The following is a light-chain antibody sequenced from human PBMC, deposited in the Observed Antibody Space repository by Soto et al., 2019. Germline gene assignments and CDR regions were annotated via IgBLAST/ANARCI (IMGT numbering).Light chain of an antibody. Sequence: QSALTQPTSASGTAGQRVTISCSGSTSNIGSNTVNWYQQLPGTAPRTLIYSNNQRPSGVPDRFSGSKSGTSGSLAISGLLSYDEADYYCAAWDDGLKGYVFGTGTKLTVL. J-gene: IGLJ1*01. CDR1: TSNIGSNT. CDR3: AAWDDGLKGYV. V-gene: IGLV1-44*01. CDR2: SNN.